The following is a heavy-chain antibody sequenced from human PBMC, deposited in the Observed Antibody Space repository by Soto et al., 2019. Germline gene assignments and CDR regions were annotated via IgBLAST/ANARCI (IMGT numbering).Heavy chain of an antibody. V-gene: IGHV5-51*01. D-gene: IGHD6-13*01. CDR3: ARQEGIAAAGTTYYYYYYGMDV. CDR1: GYSFTSYW. CDR2: IYPGDSDT. Sequence: GESLKISCKGSGYSFTSYWIGWVRQMPGKGLEWMGIIYPGDSDTRYSPSFLGQGTISADKSISTAYLQWSSLKASDTAMYYCARQEGIAAAGTTYYYYYYGMDVWGQGTTVTVSS. J-gene: IGHJ6*02.